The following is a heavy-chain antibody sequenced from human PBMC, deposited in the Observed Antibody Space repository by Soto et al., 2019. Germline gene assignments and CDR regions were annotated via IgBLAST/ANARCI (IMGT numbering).Heavy chain of an antibody. CDR2: IKQDGSEK. Sequence: EVQLVGSGGGLVQPGGSLRLSCVASGFTFRTYWMTWVRQAPGKGLEWVANIKQDGSEKYYVDSVRGRFAISRDNAKDSLYLQMNSLRFEDTAVYYCAMDALYCTYANCRGDAYDVWDQGTMVTVPS. D-gene: IGHD2-8*01. V-gene: IGHV3-7*04. CDR1: GFTFRTYW. J-gene: IGHJ3*01. CDR3: AMDALYCTYANCRGDAYDV.